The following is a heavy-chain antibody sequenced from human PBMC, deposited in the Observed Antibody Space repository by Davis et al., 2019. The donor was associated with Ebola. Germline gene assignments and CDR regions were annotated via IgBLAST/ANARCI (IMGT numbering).Heavy chain of an antibody. J-gene: IGHJ6*02. Sequence: GESLKISCAASGFTFSSYWMHWVRQAPGKGLVWVSRINSDGSSTSYADSVKGRFTISRDNAKNTLYLQMNSLRAEDTAVYYCARLAIAARLYYYYYYGMDVWGQGTTVTVSS. CDR3: ARLAIAARLYYYYYYGMDV. V-gene: IGHV3-74*01. CDR1: GFTFSSYW. CDR2: INSDGSST. D-gene: IGHD6-6*01.